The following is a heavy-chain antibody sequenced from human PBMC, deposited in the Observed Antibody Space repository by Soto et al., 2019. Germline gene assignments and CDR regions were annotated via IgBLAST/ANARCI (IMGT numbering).Heavy chain of an antibody. J-gene: IGHJ4*02. D-gene: IGHD5-12*01. V-gene: IGHV3-7*05. CDR1: GFSFSVSY. Sequence: EVHLVESGGGLVQPGGSLRLSCAATGFSFSVSYMTWVRQAPGKGLEWVATIKEDGSENYYADSVRGRFTISKDNAERSLWLQMSSLRAEDTAVYYCASLGSGDYGGYVGSDYWGQGTLVTVAS. CDR2: IKEDGSEN. CDR3: ASLGSGDYGGYVGSDY.